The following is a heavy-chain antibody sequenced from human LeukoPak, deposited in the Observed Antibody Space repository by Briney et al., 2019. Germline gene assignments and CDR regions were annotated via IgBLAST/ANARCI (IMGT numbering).Heavy chain of an antibody. J-gene: IGHJ4*02. Sequence: RGESLKISCKGSGYTFTNHCIAWVRQMPGKGLEWMGIIYPAESDTRYSPSFQGQVTISADKSVRTAYLQWSSLKASDSAMYYCAFGASTWDQFDYWGQGTLVTVSS. V-gene: IGHV5-51*01. D-gene: IGHD3-16*01. CDR3: AFGASTWDQFDY. CDR1: GYTFTNHC. CDR2: IYPAESDT.